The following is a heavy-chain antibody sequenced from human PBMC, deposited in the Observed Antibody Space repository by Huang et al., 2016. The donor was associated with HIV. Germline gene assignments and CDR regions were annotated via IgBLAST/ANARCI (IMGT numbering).Heavy chain of an antibody. J-gene: IGHJ4*02. CDR3: AREKAADSAWYGVYYFDY. D-gene: IGHD6-19*01. CDR2: INHIGKT. CDR1: GGSFSGYY. Sequence: QVQLRQWGAGLVKPSETLSLTCAVYGGSFSGYYWTWIRQSPGKGLELIGEINHIGKTNYQPSLKSRVTISKDTDKNQFSLQLTSVSAADTGVYFCAREKAADSAWYGVYYFDYWGEGALVTVTS. V-gene: IGHV4-34*01.